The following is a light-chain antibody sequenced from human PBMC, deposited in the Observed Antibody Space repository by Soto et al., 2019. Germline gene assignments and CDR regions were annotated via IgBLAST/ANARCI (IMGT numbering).Light chain of an antibody. J-gene: IGLJ3*02. V-gene: IGLV8-61*01. CDR2: STS. CDR1: SGSVSTSYY. Sequence: QAVVTQEPSFSVSPGGTVTLTCGLSSGSVSTSYYPSWYQQTPGQAPRTLLYSTSTHSSGVPDRFSGSILGNKAALTITGAQADDESHYYCVLYMGSGIWMFGGGTKLTVL. CDR3: VLYMGSGIWM.